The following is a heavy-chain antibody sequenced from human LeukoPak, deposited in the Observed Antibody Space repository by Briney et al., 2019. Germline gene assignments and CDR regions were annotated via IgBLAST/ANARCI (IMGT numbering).Heavy chain of an antibody. CDR3: ARVKEYYYDSSGSMRVQNWFDP. CDR2: INHSGST. D-gene: IGHD3-22*01. CDR1: GGSFSGYY. J-gene: IGHJ5*02. V-gene: IGHV4-34*01. Sequence: SETLSLTCAVYGGSFSGYYWSWIRQPPGKGLEWIGEINHSGSTNYNPSLKSRVTISVDTSKNQFSLKLSSVTAADTAVYYCARVKEYYYDSSGSMRVQNWFDPWGQGTLVTVSS.